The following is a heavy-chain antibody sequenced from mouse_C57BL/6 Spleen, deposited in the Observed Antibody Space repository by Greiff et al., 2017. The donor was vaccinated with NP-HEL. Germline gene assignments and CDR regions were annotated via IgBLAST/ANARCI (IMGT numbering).Heavy chain of an antibody. Sequence: QVQLQQSGPGILQPSQTLSLTCSFSGFSLSTFGMGVGWIRQPSGKGLEWLAHIWWDDDKYYNPALKSRLTISKDTSKNQVFLKIANVDTADTATYYCAQITTVVAHYYAMDYWGQGTSVTVSS. J-gene: IGHJ4*01. CDR2: IWWDDDK. CDR3: AQITTVVAHYYAMDY. CDR1: GFSLSTFGMG. D-gene: IGHD1-1*01. V-gene: IGHV8-8*01.